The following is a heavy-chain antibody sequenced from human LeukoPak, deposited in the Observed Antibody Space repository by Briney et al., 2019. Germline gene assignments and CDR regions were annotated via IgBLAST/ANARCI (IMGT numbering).Heavy chain of an antibody. J-gene: IGHJ4*02. CDR2: IYYSGST. D-gene: IGHD3-22*01. CDR3: AGPGGPYSYDSSGPGDY. Sequence: SETLSLTCTVSGGSISSYYWSWIRQPPGKGLEWIGYIYYSGSTNYNPSLKSRVTISVDTSKNQFSLKLSSVTAADTAVYYCAGPGGPYSYDSSGPGDYWGQGTLVTVSS. V-gene: IGHV4-59*08. CDR1: GGSISSYY.